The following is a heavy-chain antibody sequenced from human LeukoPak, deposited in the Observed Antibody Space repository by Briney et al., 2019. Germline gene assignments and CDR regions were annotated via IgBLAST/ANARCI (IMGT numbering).Heavy chain of an antibody. J-gene: IGHJ6*02. Sequence: SGGSLRLSCAASGFTFSSYAMHWVRQAPGKGLEWVAVISYDGSNKYYADSVKGRFTISRDNSKNTLYLQMNSLRAEDTAVYYCARDKYYDILTRRNYGMDVWGQGTTVTVSS. V-gene: IGHV3-30-3*01. D-gene: IGHD3-9*01. CDR3: ARDKYYDILTRRNYGMDV. CDR1: GFTFSSYA. CDR2: ISYDGSNK.